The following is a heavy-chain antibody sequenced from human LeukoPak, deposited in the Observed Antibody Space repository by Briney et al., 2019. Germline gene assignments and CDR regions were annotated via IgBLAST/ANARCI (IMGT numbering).Heavy chain of an antibody. CDR1: GYTFTGYY. J-gene: IGHJ5*02. CDR3: ARDPELRIAVAGTDHYWFDP. Sequence: ASVKLSCKPSGYTFTGYYMHWLRQAPGQGLEWMGWINPNSGGTNYAQKFQGRVIMTRDTSINTAYMQLSRLRSEDTAVYYCARDPELRIAVAGTDHYWFDPWGQGTLVTVSS. CDR2: INPNSGGT. D-gene: IGHD6-19*01. V-gene: IGHV1-2*02.